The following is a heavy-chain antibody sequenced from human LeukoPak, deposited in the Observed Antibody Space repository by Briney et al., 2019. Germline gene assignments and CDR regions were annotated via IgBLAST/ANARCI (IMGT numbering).Heavy chain of an antibody. D-gene: IGHD5-18*01. CDR1: GGSISSSSYY. CDR3: VRHGLDTAMMNYYYYYMDV. Sequence: SETLSLTCTVSGGSISSSSYYWGWIRQPPGKGLEWIGSIYYSGSTYYNPSLKSRVTISVDTSKNQFSLKLSSVTAADTAMYYCVRHGLDTAMMNYYYYYMDVWGKGTTVTVSS. V-gene: IGHV4-39*01. J-gene: IGHJ6*03. CDR2: IYYSGST.